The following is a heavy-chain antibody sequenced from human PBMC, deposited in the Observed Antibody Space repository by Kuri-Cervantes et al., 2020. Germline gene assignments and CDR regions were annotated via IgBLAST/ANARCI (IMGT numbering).Heavy chain of an antibody. CDR1: GFTFDDYA. V-gene: IGHV3-23*01. J-gene: IGHJ4*02. D-gene: IGHD3-16*01. Sequence: GGSLRLSCAASGFTFDDYAMSWARQAPGKGLEWVSVIRGRDGSTFYADSVKGRFTISRDISKNSLFLQMNYLTVEDTAVYYCAKGAHFDFWGPGTLVTVSS. CDR2: IRGRDGST. CDR3: AKGAHFDF.